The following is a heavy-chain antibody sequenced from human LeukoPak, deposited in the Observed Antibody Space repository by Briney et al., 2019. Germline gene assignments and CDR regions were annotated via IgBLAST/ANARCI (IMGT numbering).Heavy chain of an antibody. D-gene: IGHD6-13*01. J-gene: IGHJ4*02. CDR3: ARVDVGSSSWEALDY. Sequence: PSETLSLTCAVYGGSFSGYYWSWIRQPPGKGLEWIGEINHSGSTNYNPSLKSRVTISVDTSKNQFSLKLSSVTAADTAVYYYARVDVGSSSWEALDYWGQGTLVTVSS. CDR2: INHSGST. V-gene: IGHV4-34*01. CDR1: GGSFSGYY.